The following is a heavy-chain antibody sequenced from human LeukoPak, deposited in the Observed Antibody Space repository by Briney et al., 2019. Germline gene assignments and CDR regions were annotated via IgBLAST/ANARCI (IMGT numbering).Heavy chain of an antibody. V-gene: IGHV1-69*13. CDR1: GGTLSSYA. CDR3: ARERPLQDYYYGMDV. J-gene: IGHJ6*02. CDR2: IIPIFGTA. Sequence: SVKVSCKASGGTLSSYAISWVRQAPGQGLEWMGGIIPIFGTANYAQKFQGRVTITADESTSTAYMELSSLRSEDTAVYYCARERPLQDYYYGMDVWGQGTTVTVSS.